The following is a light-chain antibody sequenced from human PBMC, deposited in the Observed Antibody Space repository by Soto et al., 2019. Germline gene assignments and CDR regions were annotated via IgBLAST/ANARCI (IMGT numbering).Light chain of an antibody. CDR3: QQYNSYSPWT. Sequence: DIQMTQSPSTLSASIGDRVTITCRASQSISNWLAWLQQKPGKAPKVLIFDASNLGSGVPPRFSGSGSGTEFTLTISSLQPGDFGNYYCQQYNSYSPWTFGQGTKVDIK. V-gene: IGKV1-5*01. J-gene: IGKJ1*01. CDR1: QSISNW. CDR2: DAS.